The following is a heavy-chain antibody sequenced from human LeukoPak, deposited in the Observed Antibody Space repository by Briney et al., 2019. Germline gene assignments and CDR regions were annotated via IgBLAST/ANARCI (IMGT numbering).Heavy chain of an antibody. Sequence: GGSPRLSCAASGFTFSNYNMNWVRQAPGKVLERVSSITYSSTYIYYADSVKGRFTISRDNAKNSVYLEMNSLRAEDTAVYYCARDPYSGGYGSYYYYYMDVWGKGTTVTVSS. CDR3: ARDPYSGGYGSYYYYYMDV. CDR1: GFTFSNYN. CDR2: ITYSSTYI. D-gene: IGHD1-26*01. V-gene: IGHV3-21*01. J-gene: IGHJ6*03.